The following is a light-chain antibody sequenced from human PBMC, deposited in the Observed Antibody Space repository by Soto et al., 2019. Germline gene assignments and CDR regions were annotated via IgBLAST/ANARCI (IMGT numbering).Light chain of an antibody. CDR3: QSYDSSLSGWV. V-gene: IGLV1-40*01. Sequence: QSVLTQQPSVSGAPGQRVTISCTGYNSNIGAGYDVHWYQQLPGTAPKLLIYGNSNRPSGVPDRFSASKSGTSASLAITGLQAEDEADYYCQSYDSSLSGWVFGGGTKVTVL. CDR1: NSNIGAGYD. CDR2: GNS. J-gene: IGLJ3*02.